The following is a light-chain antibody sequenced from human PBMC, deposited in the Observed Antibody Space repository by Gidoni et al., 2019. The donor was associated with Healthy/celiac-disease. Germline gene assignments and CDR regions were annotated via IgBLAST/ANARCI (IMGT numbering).Light chain of an antibody. CDR3: QQYGNSPPYT. V-gene: IGKV3-20*01. J-gene: IGKJ2*01. CDR1: QSVSSSN. CDR2: DAS. Sequence: EIVLTQSPGTLSLSPGERATLSCRASQSVSSSNLAWYQQKPGQAPRLLIYDASSRATGIPARFSGSGSGTDFTLTISGLEPEDIAIYYCQQYGNSPPYTFXQXTKLEIK.